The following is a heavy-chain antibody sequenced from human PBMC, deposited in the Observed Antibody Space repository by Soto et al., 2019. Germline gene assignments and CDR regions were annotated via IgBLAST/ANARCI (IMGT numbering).Heavy chain of an antibody. Sequence: SETLSLTCAVSGGSISSSNWWSWVRQPPGKGLEWIGEIYHSGSTNYNPTLKSRVTISVDKSKNKFSLKLSSVTAADTAVYYCAREYYGDYPGYYYYGMDVWGQGTTVTVS. D-gene: IGHD4-17*01. J-gene: IGHJ6*02. CDR1: GGSISSSNW. V-gene: IGHV4-4*02. CDR3: AREYYGDYPGYYYYGMDV. CDR2: IYHSGST.